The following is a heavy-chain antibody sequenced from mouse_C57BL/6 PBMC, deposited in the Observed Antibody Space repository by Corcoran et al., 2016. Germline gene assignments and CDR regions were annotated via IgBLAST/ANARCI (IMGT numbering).Heavy chain of an antibody. Sequence: QVHLKLSGAELVRPGASVKLSCKASGYTFTAYYINWVQQRPGQGLEWIARIYPGSGNTYYNEKFKGKATLTAEKSSSTAYMQLSSLTSEDSAVYFCARQGDGYYLYYAMDYWGQGTSVTVSS. J-gene: IGHJ4*01. CDR2: IYPGSGNT. D-gene: IGHD2-3*01. V-gene: IGHV1-76*01. CDR1: GYTFTAYY. CDR3: ARQGDGYYLYYAMDY.